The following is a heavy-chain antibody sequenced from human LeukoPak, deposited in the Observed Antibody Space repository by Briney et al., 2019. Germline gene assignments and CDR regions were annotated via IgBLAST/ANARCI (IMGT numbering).Heavy chain of an antibody. CDR3: ARGPGLRMGAFDI. Sequence: SSQTLSLTCAISGVNISSNSADWNWIRQSPTRVLTRLGRTYYSSNWYNDSAVSVNSRITINPDTSKNQFSLQLNSVTPEDTAVYYCARGPGLRMGAFDIWGQGTVVSVSS. CDR2: TYYSSNWYN. D-gene: IGHD4-17*01. CDR1: GVNISSNSAD. J-gene: IGHJ3*02. V-gene: IGHV6-1*01.